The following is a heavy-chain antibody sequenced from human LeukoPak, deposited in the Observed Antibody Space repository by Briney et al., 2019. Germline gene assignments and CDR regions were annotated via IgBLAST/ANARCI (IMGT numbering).Heavy chain of an antibody. Sequence: PGGSLRLSCVASGFTFDDYGMTWVRQAPGKGLEWVSGMNWNSGSTGYADSVKGRFTISRDNAKNSLYLQMSSLRAEDTASYYCARGAGAVDIWGQGTMVTVSS. V-gene: IGHV3-20*04. CDR2: MNWNSGST. J-gene: IGHJ3*02. CDR3: ARGAGAVDI. CDR1: GFTFDDYG.